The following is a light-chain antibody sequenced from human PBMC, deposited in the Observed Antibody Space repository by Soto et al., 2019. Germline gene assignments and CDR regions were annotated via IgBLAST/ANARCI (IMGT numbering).Light chain of an antibody. CDR3: VKFSNFPRP. CDR2: PVS. Sequence: DIVLTQTPLSSPVTLGQPASISCRSSQSLVYSDGNTYLSWLQQRPGQPTRLLIYPVSNRFSGVQDRFSGSRAGTDFTLTISRVEAEDVGFYYCVKFSNFPRPFGRRTKVEIK. J-gene: IGKJ1*01. CDR1: QSLVYSDGNTY. V-gene: IGKV2-24*01.